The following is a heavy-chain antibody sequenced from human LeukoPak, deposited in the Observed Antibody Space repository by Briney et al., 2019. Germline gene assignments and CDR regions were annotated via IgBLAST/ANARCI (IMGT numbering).Heavy chain of an antibody. V-gene: IGHV1-46*01. Sequence: ASVKVSCKASGYTFTSYYMHWVRQAPGQGLEWMGIINPSGGSTSYAQKFQGRVTMTRDMSTSTVYMELSSLRSEDTAVYYCAREGSGSSGYYDSSGYYYDWFDPWGQGTLVTVSS. CDR2: INPSGGST. D-gene: IGHD3-22*01. CDR3: AREGSGSSGYYDSSGYYYDWFDP. J-gene: IGHJ5*02. CDR1: GYTFTSYY.